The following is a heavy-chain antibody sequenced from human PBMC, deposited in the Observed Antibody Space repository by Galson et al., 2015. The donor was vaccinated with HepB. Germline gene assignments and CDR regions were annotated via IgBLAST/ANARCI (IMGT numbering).Heavy chain of an antibody. CDR3: ARSIAAADYYGMDA. D-gene: IGHD6-13*01. CDR2: IIPILGIA. CDR1: GGTFSSYA. J-gene: IGHJ6*02. Sequence: SVKVSCKASGGTFSSYAISWVRQAPGQGLEWMGRIIPILGIANYAPKFQGRVTITADKSTSTAYMELSSLRSEDTAVYYCARSIAAADYYGMDAWGQGTTVTVSS. V-gene: IGHV1-69*04.